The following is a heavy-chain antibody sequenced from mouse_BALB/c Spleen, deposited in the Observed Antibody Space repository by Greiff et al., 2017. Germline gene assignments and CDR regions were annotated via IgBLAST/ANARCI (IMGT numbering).Heavy chain of an antibody. CDR2: ISDGGSYT. CDR3: ARDRGGGYYFDY. Sequence: EVQLMESGGGLVKPGGSLKLSCAASGFTFSDYYMYWVRQTPEKRLEWVATISDGGSYTYYPDSVKGRFTISRDNAKNNLYLQMSSLKSEDTAMYYCARDRGGGYYFDYWGQGTTLTVSS. J-gene: IGHJ2*01. D-gene: IGHD1-1*02. CDR1: GFTFSDYY. V-gene: IGHV5-4*02.